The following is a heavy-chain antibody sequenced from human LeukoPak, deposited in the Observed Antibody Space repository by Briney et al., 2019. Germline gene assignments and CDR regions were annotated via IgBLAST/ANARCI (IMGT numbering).Heavy chain of an antibody. J-gene: IGHJ4*02. CDR3: ARVDTTMVATIDY. D-gene: IGHD5-18*01. CDR2: ISYDGSNK. V-gene: IGHV3-30-3*01. Sequence: PGRSLRLSCAASGFTFSTYAMHWVRQAPGKGLEWVAFISYDGSNKYTDSVKGRFTTSRDNSKNTLYLQMSSLRGEDTAVYYCARVDTTMVATIDYWGQGTLVTVPS. CDR1: GFTFSTYA.